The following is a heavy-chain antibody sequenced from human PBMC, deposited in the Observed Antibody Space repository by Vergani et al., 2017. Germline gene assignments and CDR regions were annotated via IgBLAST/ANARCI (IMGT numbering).Heavy chain of an antibody. D-gene: IGHD5-24*01. CDR2: ISGSGGST. J-gene: IGHJ4*02. CDR3: AKSGWLQHFGAHYFDS. Sequence: EVQLLESGGDLVQPGGSLRLSCAASGFTFNHYAMNWVRQAPGKGLEWVSGISGSGGSTYYADSVRGRFTISRDNSKNTLFLQMDSLRAEDTAVYYCAKSGWLQHFGAHYFDSWGQGILVTVSS. CDR1: GFTFNHYA. V-gene: IGHV3-23*01.